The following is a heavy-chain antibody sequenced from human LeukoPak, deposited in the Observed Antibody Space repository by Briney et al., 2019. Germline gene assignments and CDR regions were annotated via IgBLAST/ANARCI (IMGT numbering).Heavy chain of an antibody. D-gene: IGHD5-24*01. V-gene: IGHV3-21*01. CDR2: ISSSSSYI. J-gene: IGHJ5*02. Sequence: GGSLRLSCAASGFTFSSYSMNWVQQAPGKGLEWVSSISSSSSYIYYADSVKGRFTISRDNAKNSLYLQMNSLRAEDTAVYYCARGEKATPNWFDPWGQGTLVTVSS. CDR1: GFTFSSYS. CDR3: ARGEKATPNWFDP.